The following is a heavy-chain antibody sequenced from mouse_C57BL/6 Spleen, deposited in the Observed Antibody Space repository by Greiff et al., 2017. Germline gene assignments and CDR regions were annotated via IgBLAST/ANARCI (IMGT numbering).Heavy chain of an antibody. D-gene: IGHD1-1*01. CDR2: INPNNGGT. V-gene: IGHV1-22*01. CDR3: ARSTTVVADDWYFDV. CDR1: GYTFTDYN. Sequence: VQLQQSGPELVKPGASVKMSCKASGYTFTDYNMHWVKQSHGKSLEWIGYINPNNGGTSYNQKFKGKATLTVNKSSSTAYMELRSLTSEDSAVYYCARSTTVVADDWYFDVWGTGTTVTVSS. J-gene: IGHJ1*03.